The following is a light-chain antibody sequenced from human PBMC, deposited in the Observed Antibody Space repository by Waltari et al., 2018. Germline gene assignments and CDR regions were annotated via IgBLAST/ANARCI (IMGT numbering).Light chain of an antibody. Sequence: YELTQPSSVSASPGQTATITCSGPKLEDKYAFWYQKKAGQPPVLVIYQDTERPSGIPGRFSGSNSGHTATLTISGTQAMDEADYYCQAWDSDIVVFGGGTKLTVL. CDR2: QDT. CDR1: KLEDKY. CDR3: QAWDSDIVV. V-gene: IGLV3-1*01. J-gene: IGLJ2*01.